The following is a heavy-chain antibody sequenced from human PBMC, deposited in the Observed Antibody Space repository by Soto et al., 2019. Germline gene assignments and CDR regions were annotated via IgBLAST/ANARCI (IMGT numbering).Heavy chain of an antibody. V-gene: IGHV1-3*01. Sequence: ASVKVSCKASGYTFTTYAIHWVRQAPGQRLEWMGWINAGNGKTKYSQKFQDRVTITRDTSATTAYMELSGLTSEDTAVYYCARAGDDCSTTSCYMIDYWGQGTLVTVSS. CDR1: GYTFTTYA. J-gene: IGHJ4*02. CDR3: ARAGDDCSTTSCYMIDY. CDR2: INAGNGKT. D-gene: IGHD2-2*02.